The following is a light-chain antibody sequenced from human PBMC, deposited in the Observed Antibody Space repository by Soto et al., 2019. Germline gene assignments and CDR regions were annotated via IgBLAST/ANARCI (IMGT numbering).Light chain of an antibody. V-gene: IGLV2-8*01. CDR1: SSDVGGYNY. Sequence: QSVLTQPPSASGSPGQSVTISCTGTSSDVGGYNYVSWFQQHPGKAPKLMIYEVSKRPSGVPGRFSGSKSGNTASLTVSGLQAEDEADYYCSSFGGSDNVVFGGGTQLTVL. CDR3: SSFGGSDNVV. J-gene: IGLJ2*01. CDR2: EVS.